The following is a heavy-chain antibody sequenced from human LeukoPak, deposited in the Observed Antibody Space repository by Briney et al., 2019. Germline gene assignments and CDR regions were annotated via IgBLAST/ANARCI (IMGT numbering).Heavy chain of an antibody. D-gene: IGHD3-22*01. CDR3: ARLASDSSGYYGIHVDY. CDR1: GFTFDGYA. Sequence: GGSLRLSCAASGFTFDGYAMHWVRQFPGKCLEWVSRISWNSGSIDYADSVKGRFTISRDNAKNSLHLQMNSLRAEDTAVYYCARLASDSSGYYGIHVDYWGQGTLVTVSS. V-gene: IGHV3-9*01. CDR2: ISWNSGSI. J-gene: IGHJ4*02.